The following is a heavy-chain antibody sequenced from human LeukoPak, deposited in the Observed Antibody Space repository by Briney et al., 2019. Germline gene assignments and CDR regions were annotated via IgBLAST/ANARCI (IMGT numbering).Heavy chain of an antibody. V-gene: IGHV5-51*01. Sequence: GESLKISCKGSGYSFTSYWIGWVRQMPGKGLEWMGIIYPGDSDTRYSPSFQGQVTISADKSISTAYLRWSSLKASDTAMYYCARAAGYCSSTSCHSYFQHWGQGTLVTVSS. D-gene: IGHD2-2*01. CDR1: GYSFTSYW. CDR2: IYPGDSDT. J-gene: IGHJ1*01. CDR3: ARAAGYCSSTSCHSYFQH.